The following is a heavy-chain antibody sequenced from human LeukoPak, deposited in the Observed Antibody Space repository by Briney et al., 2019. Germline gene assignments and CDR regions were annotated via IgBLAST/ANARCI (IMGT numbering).Heavy chain of an antibody. J-gene: IGHJ4*02. CDR3: ARTAARRFDY. Sequence: VASVKVSCKASGYTFPSYFMHWVRQAPGQGLEWTGIINPTGGSATYAQKFQGRVTMTRDTYTSTVYMELSSLRSDDTAVYYCARTAARRFDYWGQGTLVTVSS. CDR1: GYTFPSYF. D-gene: IGHD6-6*01. CDR2: INPTGGSA. V-gene: IGHV1-46*01.